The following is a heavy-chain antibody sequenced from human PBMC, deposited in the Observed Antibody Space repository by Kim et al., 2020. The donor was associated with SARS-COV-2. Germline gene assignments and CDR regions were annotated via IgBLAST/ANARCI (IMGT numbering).Heavy chain of an antibody. CDR1: GGSISSGGYY. J-gene: IGHJ5*02. V-gene: IGHV4-31*03. D-gene: IGHD3-22*01. Sequence: SETLSLTCTVSGGSISSGGYYWSWIRQHPGKGLEWIGYIYYSGSTYYNPSLKSRVTISVDTSKNQFSLKLSSVTAADTAVYYCARGHYYDSSGYPTRGVWFDPWGQGTLVTVSS. CDR3: ARGHYYDSSGYPTRGVWFDP. CDR2: IYYSGST.